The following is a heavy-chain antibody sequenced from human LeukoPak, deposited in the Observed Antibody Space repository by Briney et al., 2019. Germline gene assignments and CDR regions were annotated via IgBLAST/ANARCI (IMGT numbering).Heavy chain of an antibody. J-gene: IGHJ4*02. Sequence: GESLPSPCMGLGYPSIVSSGGGARQMPGKGLEWMGIIYPGDSETRYSPSFQGQVTISIDKSIITVNSLWSSLKASDSAVYFRTTGGSYYSNLEYWGQGTLVTVSS. D-gene: IGHD2-15*01. CDR2: IYPGDSET. CDR1: GYPSIVSSG. CDR3: TTGGSYYSNLEY. V-gene: IGHV5-51*01.